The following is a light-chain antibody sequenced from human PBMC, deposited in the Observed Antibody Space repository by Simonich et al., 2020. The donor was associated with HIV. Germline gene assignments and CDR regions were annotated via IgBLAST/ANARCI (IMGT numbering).Light chain of an antibody. CDR2: GAS. CDR1: QSVRSSY. J-gene: IGKJ1*01. Sequence: EIVLTQSPGTLSLSPGERATLSCRASQSVRSSYLAWYQQKPGQAPRLLIYGASSRATGIPDRFSGSGSGTDFTLTIGRLEPEDFAVYYCQQYGSSRTFGQGTKVEIK. V-gene: IGKV3-20*01. CDR3: QQYGSSRT.